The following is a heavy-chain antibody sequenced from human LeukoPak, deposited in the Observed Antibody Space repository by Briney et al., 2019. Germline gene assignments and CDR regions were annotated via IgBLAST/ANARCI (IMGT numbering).Heavy chain of an antibody. CDR2: INQDGSEK. J-gene: IGHJ4*02. D-gene: IGHD2-15*01. CDR3: ARARYCDY. Sequence: GGSLRLSCATSGFSLSSYWMIWVRQAPGKGLEWVANINQDGSEKNYVDSVKGRFTISRDNAENSLYLQMNSLRAEDTAVYYCARARYCDYWGQGTLVTVSS. V-gene: IGHV3-7*01. CDR1: GFSLSSYW.